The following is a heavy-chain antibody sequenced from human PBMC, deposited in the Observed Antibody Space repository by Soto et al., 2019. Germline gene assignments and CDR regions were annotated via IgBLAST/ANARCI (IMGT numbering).Heavy chain of an antibody. CDR2: IRSGGGST. Sequence: GGSLRLSCAASGFTFSSSAMSWVRQAPGKGLEWVSAIRSGGGSTYYADSVKGRLTISRDNSRNTLYLQMNSLRAEDTAVYYCAKQGGYYKSPYDYWGQGTLVTVSS. J-gene: IGHJ4*02. V-gene: IGHV3-23*01. CDR3: AKQGGYYKSPYDY. CDR1: GFTFSSSA. D-gene: IGHD3-10*01.